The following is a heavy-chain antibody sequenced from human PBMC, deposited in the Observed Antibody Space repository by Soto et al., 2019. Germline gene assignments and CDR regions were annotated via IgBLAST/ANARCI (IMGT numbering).Heavy chain of an antibody. CDR1: RSAMRSTY. D-gene: IGHD2-15*01. Sequence: LSLTNPDPRSAMRSTYVGRSGQPAGKGLEWIGYIYYSGSTNYNPSLKSRVTISVDTAKNQSSLKLSCVTAGDTAVYYCARGQNPGGSAFDFRGQGIL. CDR3: ARGQNPGGSAFDF. J-gene: IGHJ4*02. V-gene: IGHV4-59*01. CDR2: IYYSGST.